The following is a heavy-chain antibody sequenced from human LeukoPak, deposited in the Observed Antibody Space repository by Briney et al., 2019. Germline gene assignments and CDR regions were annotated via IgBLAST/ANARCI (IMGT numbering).Heavy chain of an antibody. CDR2: IRSKAYGGTT. D-gene: IGHD4-17*01. CDR3: TRDHITVTDYYYYGMDV. J-gene: IGHJ6*02. Sequence: PGGSLRLSCTASGFTVGDYAMSWVRQAPGKGLEWVGFIRSKAYGGTTEYAASVKGRFTISRDDSKSIAYLQMNSLKTEDTAVYYCTRDHITVTDYYYYGMDVWGQGTTVTVSS. CDR1: GFTVGDYA. V-gene: IGHV3-49*04.